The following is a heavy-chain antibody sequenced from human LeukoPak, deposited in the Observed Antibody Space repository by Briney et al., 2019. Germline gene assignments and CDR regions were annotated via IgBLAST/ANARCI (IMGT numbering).Heavy chain of an antibody. CDR1: GGTFSSYA. D-gene: IGHD5-12*01. CDR3: ARAREGDSGYAH. CDR2: IIPIFGTA. J-gene: IGHJ4*02. V-gene: IGHV1-69*05. Sequence: GASVKVSCKASGGTFSSYAISWVRQAPGQGLEWMGGIIPIFGTANYAQKFQGRVTMTTDTSTSTAYMELRSLRSDDTAVYYCARAREGDSGYAHWGQGTLVTVSS.